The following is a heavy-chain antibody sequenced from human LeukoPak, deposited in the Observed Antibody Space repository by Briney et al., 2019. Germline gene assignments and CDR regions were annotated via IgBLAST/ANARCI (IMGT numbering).Heavy chain of an antibody. CDR2: INPNSGDT. D-gene: IGHD7-27*01. J-gene: IGHJ5*02. CDR3: ASELGIVP. CDR1: GYTSTGYY. Sequence: GASVKVSRKASGYTSTGYYMHWVRQAPGQGLEWMGWINPNSGDTNYAQKFQDRVTMTRDTSISTAYMEINSLRYDDTAVYYCASELGIVPWGQGTLVTVSS. V-gene: IGHV1-2*02.